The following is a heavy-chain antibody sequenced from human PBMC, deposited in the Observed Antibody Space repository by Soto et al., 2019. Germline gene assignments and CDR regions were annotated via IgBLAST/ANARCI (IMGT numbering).Heavy chain of an antibody. CDR2: ISKSDYT. J-gene: IGHJ4*02. CDR3: AREDSIIIPAVSDS. V-gene: IGHV3-21*01. Sequence: XGSLRLSCTVSGFAFNNYGINWVRQAPGKGLEWVSSISKSDYTYYSDSVKGRFTISRDNAKNSVSLQMNTLRVEDTAVYYCAREDSIIIPAVSDSWGQGTLVTVSS. CDR1: GFAFNNYG. D-gene: IGHD2-2*01.